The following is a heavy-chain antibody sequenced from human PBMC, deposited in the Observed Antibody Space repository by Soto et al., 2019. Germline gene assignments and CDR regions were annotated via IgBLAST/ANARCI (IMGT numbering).Heavy chain of an antibody. CDR3: AGGRNWNYVPTNWFDP. CDR2: ISSSSSYI. CDR1: GFTFSSYS. V-gene: IGHV3-21*01. D-gene: IGHD1-7*01. Sequence: EVQLVESGGGLVKPGGSLRLSCAASGFTFSSYSMNWVRQAPGKGLEWVSSISSSSSYIYYADSVKGRFTISRDNAKNSLYLQMNSLRAEDTAVYYCAGGRNWNYVPTNWFDPWGQGTLVTVSS. J-gene: IGHJ5*02.